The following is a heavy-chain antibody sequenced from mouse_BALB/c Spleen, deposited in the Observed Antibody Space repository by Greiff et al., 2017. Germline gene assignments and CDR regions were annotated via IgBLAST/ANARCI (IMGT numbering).Heavy chain of an antibody. Sequence: EVKVVESGGGLVKPGGSLKLSCAASGFTFSDYYMYWVRQTPEKRLEWVATISDGGSYTYYPDSVKGRFTISRDNAKNNLYLQMSSLKSEDTAMYYCARDRETARLDYWGQGTSVTVSS. CDR1: GFTFSDYY. J-gene: IGHJ4*01. D-gene: IGHD3-2*01. CDR2: ISDGGSYT. V-gene: IGHV5-4*02. CDR3: ARDRETARLDY.